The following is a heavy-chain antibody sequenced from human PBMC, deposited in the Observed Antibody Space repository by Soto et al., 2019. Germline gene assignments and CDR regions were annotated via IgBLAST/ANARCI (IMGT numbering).Heavy chain of an antibody. J-gene: IGHJ5*02. CDR3: AKDPGIAAAGTPWFDP. CDR2: ISYDGSNK. D-gene: IGHD6-13*01. CDR1: GFTFSSYG. Sequence: GGSLRLSCAASGFTFSSYGMHWVRQAPGKGLEWVAVISYDGSNKYYADSVKGRFTISRDNSKNTLYLQMNSLRADDTAVYYCAKDPGIAAAGTPWFDPWGQGTLVTVSS. V-gene: IGHV3-30*18.